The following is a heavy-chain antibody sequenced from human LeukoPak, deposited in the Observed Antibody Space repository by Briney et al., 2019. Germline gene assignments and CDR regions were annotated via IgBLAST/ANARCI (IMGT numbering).Heavy chain of an antibody. Sequence: SETLSLTCTVSGASMTNYYWSWIRKPPGKGLEWIGYIYYSGITNYNPSLTSRVSISVAMSKNQFSLKLTSVTAADTSVYYCVRGRVYFDPFDPWGQGTLVTVSS. V-gene: IGHV4-59*01. D-gene: IGHD3-9*01. CDR2: IYYSGIT. CDR1: GASMTNYY. J-gene: IGHJ5*02. CDR3: VRGRVYFDPFDP.